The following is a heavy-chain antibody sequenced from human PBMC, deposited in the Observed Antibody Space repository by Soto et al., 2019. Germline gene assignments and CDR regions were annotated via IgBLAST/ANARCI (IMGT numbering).Heavy chain of an antibody. D-gene: IGHD3-3*02. CDR3: AARHFWSGPSTDTRLED. V-gene: IGHV4-4*02. Sequence: SETLSPPYTVSDSSIKISHWWNWVRQPPGKGPEWIGQISHSRSTKYNPSLTSRVTISVDKSKNHFSLKLASATAADTAVYYCAARHFWSGPSTDTRLEDWGQAPLVSISS. J-gene: IGHJ4*02. CDR1: DSSIKISHW. CDR2: ISHSRST.